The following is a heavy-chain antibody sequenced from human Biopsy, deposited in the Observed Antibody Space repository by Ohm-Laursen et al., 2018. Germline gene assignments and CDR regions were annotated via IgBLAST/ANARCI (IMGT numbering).Heavy chain of an antibody. CDR2: FAPENGKT. Sequence: SVKVSCKVTGYTLNELSMHWVRQVPGKGLERMGGFAPENGKTVYAQNFQARVSLTEDTSTDTAYMELRSLRSEDTAVYYCAADINVWNVNYWGQGTQVTVSS. CDR1: GYTLNELS. V-gene: IGHV1-24*01. J-gene: IGHJ4*02. D-gene: IGHD1-1*01. CDR3: AADINVWNVNY.